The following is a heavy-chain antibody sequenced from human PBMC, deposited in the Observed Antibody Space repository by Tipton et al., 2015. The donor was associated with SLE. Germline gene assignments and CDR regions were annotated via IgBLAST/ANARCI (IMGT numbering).Heavy chain of an antibody. CDR3: ATMRDY. J-gene: IGHJ4*02. CDR1: GFTFTTYG. Sequence: RSLRLSCAASGFTFTTYGMHWVRQAPGKGLEWVAVISYDVSNKYYADSVKGRFTISRDNSKNTVYLEMNNLRPEDTAVYYCATMRDYWGQGTQVTVSS. CDR2: ISYDVSNK. V-gene: IGHV3-30*03.